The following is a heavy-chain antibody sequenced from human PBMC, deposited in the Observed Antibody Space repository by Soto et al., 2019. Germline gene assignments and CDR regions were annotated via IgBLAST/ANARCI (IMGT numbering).Heavy chain of an antibody. D-gene: IGHD6-6*01. CDR2: ISWNGGNI. CDR1: GFTFDDYA. V-gene: IGHV3-9*01. Sequence: DVQLVESGGGLVQPGRSLRLSCAASGFTFDDYAMHWVRQAPGKGLEWVSGISWNGGNIGYADSVKGRFTISRDNAKNSLFLQMNSLRADDTALDFCAKDIYSSSSGQDYWGQGTPVTVSS. CDR3: AKDIYSSSSGQDY. J-gene: IGHJ4*02.